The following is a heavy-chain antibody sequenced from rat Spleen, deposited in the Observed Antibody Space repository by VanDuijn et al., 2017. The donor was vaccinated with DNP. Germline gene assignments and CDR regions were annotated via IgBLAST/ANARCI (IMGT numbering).Heavy chain of an antibody. J-gene: IGHJ2*01. CDR2: ISYNGGTP. D-gene: IGHD1-3*01. CDR1: GFTFSNYY. Sequence: EVQLVESGGGLVQPGRSLKLSCAASGFTFSNYYMAWVRQAPAKGLEWVATISYNGGTPYYRDSVKGRFTISRDNAQSTLYLQMDSLRSEHTATYYCARVWEPWGQGVMVTVSS. V-gene: IGHV5-7*01. CDR3: ARVWEP.